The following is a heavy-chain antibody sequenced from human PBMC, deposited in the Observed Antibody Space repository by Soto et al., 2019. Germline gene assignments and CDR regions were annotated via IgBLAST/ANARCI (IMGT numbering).Heavy chain of an antibody. Sequence: QITLKESGPPLVKPTQTLTLTCTFSGFSLSTSTVGVGWIRQPPGKALEWLALIYWDDDKRYRPSLKSRLTITKDTSKNQVVLTMTNVDPVDTATYYCARTVRGKVVGNFDYWGQGTLVTVSS. CDR2: IYWDDDK. CDR1: GFSLSTSTVG. CDR3: ARTVRGKVVGNFDY. J-gene: IGHJ4*02. D-gene: IGHD2-15*01. V-gene: IGHV2-5*02.